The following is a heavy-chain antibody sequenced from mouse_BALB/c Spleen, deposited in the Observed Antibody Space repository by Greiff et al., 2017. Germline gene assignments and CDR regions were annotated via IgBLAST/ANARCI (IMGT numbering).Heavy chain of an antibody. CDR3: AREENLRNCYGERAWFAY. V-gene: IGHV7-3*02. D-gene: IGHD1-1*01. CDR1: GFTFTDYY. Sequence: EVHLVESGGGLVQPGGSLRLSCATSGFTFTDYYMSWVRQPPGKALEWLGFIGNKANGYTTEYSATVKGRFTISRDTSQSVLYLQMNTLRAKDSATYYCAREENLRNCYGERAWFAYWGQGTLVTVSA. CDR2: IGNKANGYTT. J-gene: IGHJ3*01.